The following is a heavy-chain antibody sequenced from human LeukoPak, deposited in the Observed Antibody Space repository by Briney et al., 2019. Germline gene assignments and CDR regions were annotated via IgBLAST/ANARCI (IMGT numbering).Heavy chain of an antibody. Sequence: GGSLSLSRAVSGVILYRYKMIGVRQAPGKGLEWVSYISSSGSTIYYADSVKGRFTISRDNAKNSLYLQMNSLRADDPSVYYWGSSCSGGRPRFDGGQGNLVTVSS. CDR1: GVILYRYK. CDR2: ISSSGSTI. CDR3: GSSCSGGRPRFD. D-gene: IGHD2-15*01. J-gene: IGHJ4*02. V-gene: IGHV3-48*03.